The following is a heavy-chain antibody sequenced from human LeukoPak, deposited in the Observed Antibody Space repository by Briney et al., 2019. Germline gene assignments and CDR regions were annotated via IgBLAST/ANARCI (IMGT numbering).Heavy chain of an antibody. CDR1: GFSFSIYN. CDR3: AREAPRRGYNN. D-gene: IGHD5-18*01. V-gene: IGHV3-21*01. CDR2: ISSSSSYI. Sequence: GGSLRLSCEASGFSFSIYNMNWVRLAPGKGLEWVSSISSSSSYIYYADSVMGRFTISRDNAKNSLYLQMNSLRAEDTAVYYCAREAPRRGYNNWGQGTLVTVSS. J-gene: IGHJ4*02.